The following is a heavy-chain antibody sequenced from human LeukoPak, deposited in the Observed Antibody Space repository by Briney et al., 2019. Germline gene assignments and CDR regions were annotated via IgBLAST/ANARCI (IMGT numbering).Heavy chain of an antibody. V-gene: IGHV3-30*04. J-gene: IGHJ4*01. D-gene: IGHD4-17*01. CDR2: ISYDGSNK. CDR3: ARQGSVDYGDYVFGFFGY. CDR1: GFTFSSYA. Sequence: PGRSLRLSCAASGFTFSSYAMHWVRQAPGKGLEWVAVISYDGSNKYYADSVKGRFTISRDNSKNTLYLQMSSLRAEDTAVYYWARQGSVDYGDYVFGFFGYWGQGTLGTVSS.